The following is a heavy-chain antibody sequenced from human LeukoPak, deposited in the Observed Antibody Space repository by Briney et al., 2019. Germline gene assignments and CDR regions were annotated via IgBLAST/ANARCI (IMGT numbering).Heavy chain of an antibody. V-gene: IGHV4-61*01. CDR1: GGSVSSGSYY. CDR3: ARAPMVRGVIKYNWFDP. Sequence: PSETLSLTCTVSGGSVSSGSYYWSWIRQPPGKGLEWIGYICYSGSTNYNPSLKSRVTISVDTSKNQFSLKLSSVTAADTAVYYCARAPMVRGVIKYNWFDPWGQGTLVTVSS. J-gene: IGHJ5*02. D-gene: IGHD3-10*01. CDR2: ICYSGST.